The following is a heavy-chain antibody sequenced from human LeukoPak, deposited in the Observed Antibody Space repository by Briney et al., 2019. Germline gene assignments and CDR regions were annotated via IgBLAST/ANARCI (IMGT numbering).Heavy chain of an antibody. CDR2: ISSSSSYI. V-gene: IGHV3-21*01. CDR1: GFTFSSYS. D-gene: IGHD3-22*01. J-gene: IGHJ4*02. CDR3: ARPYYYDTSGYSGY. Sequence: GESLRLSCAASGFTFSSYSMNWVRQAPGKGLEWVSYISSSSSYIYYADSVKGRFTISRDNAKNSLSLQMNSLRAEDTAVYYCARPYYYDTSGYSGYWGPGTLVTVSS.